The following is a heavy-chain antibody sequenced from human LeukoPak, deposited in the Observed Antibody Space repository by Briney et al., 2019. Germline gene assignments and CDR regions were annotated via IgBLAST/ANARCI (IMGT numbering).Heavy chain of an antibody. CDR1: GYTFTSYA. D-gene: IGHD3-10*01. CDR3: ARAPPHYYGSGSYLGY. V-gene: IGHV1-3*01. CDR2: INAGNGNT. J-gene: IGHJ4*02. Sequence: ASVKVSCKASGYTFTSYAMHWVRQAPGQRLEWMGWINAGNGNTKYSQKFQGGVTITRDTSASTAYMELSSPRSEDTAVYYCARAPPHYYGSGSYLGYWGQGTLVTVSS.